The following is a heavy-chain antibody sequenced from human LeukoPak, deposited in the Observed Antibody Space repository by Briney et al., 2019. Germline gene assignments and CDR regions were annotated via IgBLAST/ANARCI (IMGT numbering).Heavy chain of an antibody. CDR2: MRSKPNNDAT. CDR3: TRPTLGDNWFDP. V-gene: IGHV3-73*01. CDR1: GFTFSDSA. J-gene: IGHJ5*02. Sequence: PGGSLRLSCAASGFTFSDSAVHWVRQAPGKGLEWVGRMRSKPNNDATSYAASVKGRFFISRDDSKNTAYLQMNSLKTEDTAVYYCTRPTLGDNWFDPWGQGTLVTVSS. D-gene: IGHD3-3*01.